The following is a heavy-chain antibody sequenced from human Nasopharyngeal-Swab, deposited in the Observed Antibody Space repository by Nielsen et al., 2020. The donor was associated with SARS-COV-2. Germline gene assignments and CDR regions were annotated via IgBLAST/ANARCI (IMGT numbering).Heavy chain of an antibody. CDR3: ARLYGGYVDY. Sequence: GESLKISCQGSGHYFSAYWIGWVRQMPGRGLEWMGIIYPGDSTPRYRPSFQGQVTISADKSSTAYLQWSSLKASDTAMYFCARLYGGYVDYWGQGTLVTVTS. V-gene: IGHV5-51*01. J-gene: IGHJ4*02. CDR2: IYPGDSTP. CDR1: GHYFSAYW. D-gene: IGHD4/OR15-4a*01.